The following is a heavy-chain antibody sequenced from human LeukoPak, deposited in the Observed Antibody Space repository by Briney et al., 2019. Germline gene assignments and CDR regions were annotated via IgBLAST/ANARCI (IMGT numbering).Heavy chain of an antibody. CDR2: TTGGGDGT. V-gene: IGHV3-23*01. CDR1: GFTFRSYA. CDR3: AKDRATLVVPASSPTNWFDP. Sequence: GGSLRLSCAASGFTFRSYAMLWVRLAPGKGLEWVSATTGGGDGTYYADSVKGRFTISRDNSKNTLYLQMNSLRADDTAVYYCAKDRATLVVPASSPTNWFDPWGQGTLVTVSS. J-gene: IGHJ5*02. D-gene: IGHD2-2*01.